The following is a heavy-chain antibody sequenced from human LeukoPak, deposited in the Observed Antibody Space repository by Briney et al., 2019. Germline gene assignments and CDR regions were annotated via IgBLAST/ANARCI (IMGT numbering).Heavy chain of an antibody. V-gene: IGHV3-30-3*01. J-gene: IGHJ3*02. Sequence: GGSLRLSCAASGFTFRSYAMHWVRQAPGKGLEWVAVISEDGSGKHYADSVKSRFTISRDNSKNTLYLQVDTLRGDGTAFYYCARGKASGAVPVVTHIDAFDIWGQGTTVTVSS. CDR1: GFTFRSYA. D-gene: IGHD2-21*02. CDR3: ARGKASGAVPVVTHIDAFDI. CDR2: ISEDGSGK.